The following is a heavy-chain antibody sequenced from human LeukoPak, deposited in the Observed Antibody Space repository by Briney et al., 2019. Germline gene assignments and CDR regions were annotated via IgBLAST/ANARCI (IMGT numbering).Heavy chain of an antibody. CDR3: VRDGNSGWSDLDN. CDR2: VKQDGGEK. CDR1: GFTFNEYW. V-gene: IGHV3-7*01. D-gene: IGHD6-19*01. J-gene: IGHJ4*02. Sequence: QSGGSLRLSCVASGFTFNEYWIHWVRQAPGKGVEWVANVKQDGGEKKYVASVEDRCHNTRNNAKHSVHLQMNSRRAEDTAVFFCVRDGNSGWSDLDNWGQGTGDTVSS.